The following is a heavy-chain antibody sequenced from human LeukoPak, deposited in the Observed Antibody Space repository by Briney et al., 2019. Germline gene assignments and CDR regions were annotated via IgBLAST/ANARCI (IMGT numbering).Heavy chain of an antibody. CDR3: ARIVVRYYMDV. CDR2: IYTSGST. Sequence: PSETLSLTCTVSGGSISSGSYYWSWIRQPAGKGLEWIGRIYTSGSTNYNPSLKSRVTISVDTSKRHFSLKLSSVTAADTAVYYCARIVVRYYMDVWGKGTTVTVSS. V-gene: IGHV4-61*02. CDR1: GGSISSGSYY. D-gene: IGHD2-2*01. J-gene: IGHJ6*03.